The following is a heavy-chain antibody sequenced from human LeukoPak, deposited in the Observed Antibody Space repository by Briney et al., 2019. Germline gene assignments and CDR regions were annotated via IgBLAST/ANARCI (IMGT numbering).Heavy chain of an antibody. CDR2: ITHSGGDT. D-gene: IGHD6-13*01. CDR1: GFTFSNYA. CDR3: TRIDIAVASAFILDAFGI. J-gene: IGHJ3*02. V-gene: IGHV3-23*01. Sequence: GGSLRLSCAASGFTFSNYAMSWVRQAPGKGLEWFSAITHSGGDTYYADSVKGRFTISRDNSKNTLDLQMSSLRAEDTAVYYCTRIDIAVASAFILDAFGIWGQGTMVTVSS.